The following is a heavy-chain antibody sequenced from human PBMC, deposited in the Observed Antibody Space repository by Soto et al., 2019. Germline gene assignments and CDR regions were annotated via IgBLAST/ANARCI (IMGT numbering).Heavy chain of an antibody. V-gene: IGHV3-33*01. CDR1: GFAFSNFG. Sequence: QVQLVESGGGVVQPGRSLTLSCAASGFAFSNFGIHWVRQAPGKGLEWVAVIWNDGSSKYYADSVKGRFTISRDNSKNTLYLQMSSLRADDTAVYYCASDWWDEPAGKETVSQFDYWGQGTLVTVSS. D-gene: IGHD6-13*01. J-gene: IGHJ4*02. CDR3: ASDWWDEPAGKETVSQFDY. CDR2: IWNDGSSK.